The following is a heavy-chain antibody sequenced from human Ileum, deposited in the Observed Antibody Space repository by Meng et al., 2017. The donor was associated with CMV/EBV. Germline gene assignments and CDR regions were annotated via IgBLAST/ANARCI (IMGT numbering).Heavy chain of an antibody. CDR2: ISYDGSNK. J-gene: IGHJ4*02. CDR3: ARFLGIVGATHDGY. CDR1: GFTFSSYA. Sequence: GESLKISCAASGFTFSSYAMHWVRQAPGKGLEWVAVISYDGSNKYYADSVKGRFTISIDNSKNTLYLQMNSLRAEDTAVYYCARFLGIVGATHDGYWGQGTLVTVSS. D-gene: IGHD1-26*01. V-gene: IGHV3-30-3*01.